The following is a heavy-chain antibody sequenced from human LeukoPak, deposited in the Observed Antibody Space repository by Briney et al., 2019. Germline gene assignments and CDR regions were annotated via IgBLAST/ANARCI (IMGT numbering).Heavy chain of an antibody. J-gene: IGHJ6*02. Sequence: PGGSLRLSCAASGFTFSSYAMSWVRQAPGEGLEWVSTISGSGVGTYYADSVKGRFTISRDNSKNTLYLQMNSLRAEDTAVYYCAREGMVAAAAYGMDVWGQGTTVTVSS. CDR3: AREGMVAAAAYGMDV. V-gene: IGHV3-23*01. CDR2: ISGSGVGT. CDR1: GFTFSSYA. D-gene: IGHD6-13*01.